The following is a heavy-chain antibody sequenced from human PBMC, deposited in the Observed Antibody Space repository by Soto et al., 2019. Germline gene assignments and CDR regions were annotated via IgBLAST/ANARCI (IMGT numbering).Heavy chain of an antibody. CDR1: GYTFISYD. CDR3: ARGDGYSFDD. V-gene: IGHV1-8*01. J-gene: IGHJ4*02. D-gene: IGHD4-4*01. CDR2: MNPNTGDT. Sequence: QVQLVQSGAEVKKPGASVKVSCKASGYTFISYDMNWVRQATGQGLEWMGWMNPNTGDTGYAQKFQGRVTMTRNTSITTANLELSSLRSYDTAVYFCARGDGYSFDDWGQGTLVTVSS.